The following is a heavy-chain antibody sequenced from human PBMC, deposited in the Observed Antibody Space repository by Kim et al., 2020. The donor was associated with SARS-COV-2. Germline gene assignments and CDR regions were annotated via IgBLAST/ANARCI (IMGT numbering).Heavy chain of an antibody. Sequence: GGSLRLSCAASGFTFDDYTMHWVRQAPGKGLEWVSLISWDGGSTYYADSVKGRFTISRDNSKNSLYLQMNSLRTEDTALYYCAKAHTPDGYKSHYFDYWGQGTLVTVSS. CDR3: AKAHTPDGYKSHYFDY. D-gene: IGHD5-12*01. J-gene: IGHJ4*02. V-gene: IGHV3-43*01. CDR2: ISWDGGST. CDR1: GFTFDDYT.